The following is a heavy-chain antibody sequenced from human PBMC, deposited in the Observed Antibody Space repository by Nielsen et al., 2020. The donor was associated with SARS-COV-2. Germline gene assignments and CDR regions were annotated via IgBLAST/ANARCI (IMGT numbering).Heavy chain of an antibody. CDR1: GFTFSSYA. J-gene: IGHJ6*02. Sequence: GGSLRLSCAASGFTFSSYAMSWVRQAPGKGLEWVSAISGSGGSTYYADSVKGRFTISRDNSKNTLYLQMNSLRAEDTAVYYCAKGYYSSGWYYYYYGMDVWGQGTTVTVSS. CDR2: ISGSGGST. CDR3: AKGYYSSGWYYYYYGMDV. D-gene: IGHD6-19*01. V-gene: IGHV3-23*01.